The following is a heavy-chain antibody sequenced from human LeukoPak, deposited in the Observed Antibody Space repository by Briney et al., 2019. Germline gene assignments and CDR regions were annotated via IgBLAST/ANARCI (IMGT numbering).Heavy chain of an antibody. CDR3: ARERTVMVNFDY. V-gene: IGHV4-39*07. Sequence: SETLSLTCTVSGGSISSSSYYWGWIRQPPGKGLEWIGSIHYSGSTNYNPSLKSRVTISVDTSKNQFSLKLSSVTAADTAVYYCARERTVMVNFDYWAREPWSPSPQ. CDR2: IHYSGST. J-gene: IGHJ4*02. D-gene: IGHD3-10*01. CDR1: GGSISSSSYY.